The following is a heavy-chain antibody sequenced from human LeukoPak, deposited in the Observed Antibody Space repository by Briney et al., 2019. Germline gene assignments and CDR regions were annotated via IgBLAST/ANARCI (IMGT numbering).Heavy chain of an antibody. V-gene: IGHV1-2*06. D-gene: IGHD6-13*01. Sequence: ASVKVSCKASGYTFTGYYMHWVRQAPGQGLEWMGRINPNSGGTNYAQKFQGRVTMIRDTSISTAYMELSRLRSDDTAVYYCATIAAAGSVGSVVFDYWGQGTLVTVSS. CDR3: ATIAAAGSVGSVVFDY. CDR2: INPNSGGT. J-gene: IGHJ4*02. CDR1: GYTFTGYY.